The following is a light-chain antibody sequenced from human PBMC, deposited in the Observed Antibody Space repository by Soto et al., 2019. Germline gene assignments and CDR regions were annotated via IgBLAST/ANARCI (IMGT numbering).Light chain of an antibody. J-gene: IGLJ2*01. CDR1: SSNIGSNS. CDR2: SNY. V-gene: IGLV1-44*01. Sequence: QSVLTQPPSASGTPGQRVTISCSGSSSNIGSNSVNWYQQVTGTAPKILIYSNYQRPSGVPDRFSGSKSGTSASLAISGLQSEDEADYYCATWDDSLNAVVFGGGTQLTVL. CDR3: ATWDDSLNAVV.